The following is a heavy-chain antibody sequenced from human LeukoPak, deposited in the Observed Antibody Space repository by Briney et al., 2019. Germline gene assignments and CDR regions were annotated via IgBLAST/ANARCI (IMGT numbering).Heavy chain of an antibody. CDR2: IIPILGIA. J-gene: IGHJ4*02. V-gene: IGHV1-69*04. Sequence: SVKVSCKASGGTFSSYAISWVRQAPGQGLEWMGRIIPILGIANYAQKFQGRVTITADKSTSTAYMELSSLRSEDTAAYYCATSMAGGFDYWGQGTLVTVSS. CDR3: ATSMAGGFDY. D-gene: IGHD6-19*01. CDR1: GGTFSSYA.